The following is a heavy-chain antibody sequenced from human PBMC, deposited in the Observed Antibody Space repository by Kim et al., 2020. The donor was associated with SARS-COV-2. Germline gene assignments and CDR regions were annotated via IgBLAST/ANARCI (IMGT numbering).Heavy chain of an antibody. Sequence: GGSLRLSCAASGFTFSSYAMHWVRQAPGKGLEYVSAISSNGGSTYYANSVKGRFTISRDNSKNTLYLQMGSLRAEDMAVYYCARDLYSNYYDAFDIWGQGTMVTVSS. J-gene: IGHJ3*02. CDR3: ARDLYSNYYDAFDI. CDR2: ISSNGGST. CDR1: GFTFSSYA. D-gene: IGHD4-4*01. V-gene: IGHV3-64*01.